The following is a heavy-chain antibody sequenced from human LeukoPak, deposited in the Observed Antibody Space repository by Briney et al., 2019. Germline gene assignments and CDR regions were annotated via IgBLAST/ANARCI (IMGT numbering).Heavy chain of an antibody. D-gene: IGHD3-22*01. Sequence: GASVKVSCKASGYTFTSYGISWVRQAPGQGLEWMGWISAYNGNTNYAQKLQGRVTMTTDTSTSTAYMELRSLRSDDTAVYYCAINGYYDSSGYYSGHAFDIWGQGTMVTVSS. J-gene: IGHJ3*02. CDR3: AINGYYDSSGYYSGHAFDI. V-gene: IGHV1-18*01. CDR2: ISAYNGNT. CDR1: GYTFTSYG.